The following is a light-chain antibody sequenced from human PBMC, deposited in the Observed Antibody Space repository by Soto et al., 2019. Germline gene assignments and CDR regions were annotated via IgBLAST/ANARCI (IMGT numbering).Light chain of an antibody. V-gene: IGKV1-5*01. Sequence: DIQMTQSPSTLSASVGDRVTITCRASQSISSWLAWYQQKPGQAPKLLIYDASSLESGVPSRFSGSGSGTEFTRTIIRLQPDDFATYYCQQYNSYLRTFGQGTKVEIK. CDR3: QQYNSYLRT. CDR2: DAS. CDR1: QSISSW. J-gene: IGKJ1*01.